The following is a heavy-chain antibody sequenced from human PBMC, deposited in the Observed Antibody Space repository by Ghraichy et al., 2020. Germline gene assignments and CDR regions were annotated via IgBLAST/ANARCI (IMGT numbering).Heavy chain of an antibody. CDR1: GFTFSSYW. CDR2: INSDGSST. J-gene: IGHJ4*02. V-gene: IGHV3-74*01. D-gene: IGHD3-16*01. CDR3: ATLGSASTADY. Sequence: GESLNISCAVSGFTFSSYWMHWVRQAPGKGLVWVSRINSDGSSTSYADSVKGRFTISRDNAKNTLYLQMNSLRAEVTAVYYCATLGSASTADYWGQGTLVTVSS.